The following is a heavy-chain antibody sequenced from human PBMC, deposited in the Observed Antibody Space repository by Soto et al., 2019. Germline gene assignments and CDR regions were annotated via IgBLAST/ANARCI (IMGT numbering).Heavy chain of an antibody. CDR3: PTVCCRDV. CDR2: IKSTTGGGTT. CDR1: GFTLSNAW. Sequence: RGTLRLSCAASGFTLSNAWMSWARQAPGKGLEWVGRIKSTTGGGTTDYAAPVKGRFTISRDDSKNTLYLQMNSLTTEVTAVINWPTVCCRDVWYTGTSSTAFS. V-gene: IGHV3-15*01. D-gene: IGHD2-21*01. J-gene: IGHJ6*04.